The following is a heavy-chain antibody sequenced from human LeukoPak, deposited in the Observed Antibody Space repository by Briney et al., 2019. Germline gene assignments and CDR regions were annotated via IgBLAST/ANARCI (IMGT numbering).Heavy chain of an antibody. CDR1: GFTFSNSA. J-gene: IGHJ4*01. Sequence: GGSLRLSCAASGFTFSNSAMSWVRQAPGKGLEWVSTLSGSGITTYYADSVKGRFIISRDNSKNTLYLQMNSLRAEDTAVYYCAKGIYSSGWSYFDYWGHGTLVTVSS. D-gene: IGHD6-19*01. CDR3: AKGIYSSGWSYFDY. CDR2: LSGSGITT. V-gene: IGHV3-23*01.